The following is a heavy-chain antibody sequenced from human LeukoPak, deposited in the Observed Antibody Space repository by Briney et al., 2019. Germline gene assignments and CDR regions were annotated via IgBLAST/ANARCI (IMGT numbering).Heavy chain of an antibody. V-gene: IGHV1-8*02. CDR1: GYTFTSYG. CDR3: ARGRSKHIVVVTAIPGFDY. D-gene: IGHD2-21*02. CDR2: MNPNSGNT. J-gene: IGHJ4*02. Sequence: ASVTVSCKASGYTFTSYGISWVRQAPGQGLEWMGWMNPNSGNTGYAQKFQGRVTMTRNTSISTAYMELSSLRSEDTAVYYCARGRSKHIVVVTAIPGFDYWGQGTLVTVSS.